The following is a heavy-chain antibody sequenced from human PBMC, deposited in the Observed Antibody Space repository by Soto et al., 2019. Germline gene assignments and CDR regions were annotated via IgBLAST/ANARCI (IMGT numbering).Heavy chain of an antibody. CDR3: ARDWDRSGLFYP. D-gene: IGHD1-26*01. V-gene: IGHV4-59*01. CDR2: ISYSWST. CDR1: GASITTYY. Sequence: QVQLQESGPGLVKPSETLSLTCSVSGASITTYYWSWIRQPPGKGLEWIGSISYSWSTKYNPSLESRVMISRDTSKNPFSLSLTSVTAADQALYYWARDWDRSGLFYPWGQGALVTVSS. J-gene: IGHJ5*02.